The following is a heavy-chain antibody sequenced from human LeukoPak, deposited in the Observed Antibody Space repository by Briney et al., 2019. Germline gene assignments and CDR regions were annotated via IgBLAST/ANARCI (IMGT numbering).Heavy chain of an antibody. CDR3: ARSSSCYHWFDP. CDR1: GGSISSGSYY. Sequence: SETLSLACTVSGGSISSGSYYWSWIRQPGGKGLEWIGRIYTSGSTNYNPSLKSRVTISVDTSKNQFSLKLSSVTAADTAVYYCARSSSCYHWFDPWGQGTLVPVSS. V-gene: IGHV4-61*02. D-gene: IGHD6-13*01. J-gene: IGHJ5*02. CDR2: IYTSGST.